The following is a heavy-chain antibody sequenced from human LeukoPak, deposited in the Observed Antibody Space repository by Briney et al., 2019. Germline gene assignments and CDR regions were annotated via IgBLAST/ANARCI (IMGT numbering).Heavy chain of an antibody. CDR3: ATVTCYDSSGLNWFDP. V-gene: IGHV1-24*01. CDR2: FDPEDGET. CDR1: GYTLTELS. Sequence: ASVKVSCKVSGYTLTELSMHWVRQAPGKGLEWMGGFDPEDGETIYAQKFQGRVTMTEDTSTDTAYMELSSLRSEDTAVYYCATVTCYDSSGLNWFDPWGQGTLVTVSS. J-gene: IGHJ5*02. D-gene: IGHD3-22*01.